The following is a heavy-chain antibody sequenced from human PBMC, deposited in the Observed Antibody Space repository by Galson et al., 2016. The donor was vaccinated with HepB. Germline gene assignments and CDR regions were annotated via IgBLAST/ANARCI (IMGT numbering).Heavy chain of an antibody. CDR1: GYTFTGHY. CDR3: ARVGSSGWSYSYLDY. D-gene: IGHD6-13*01. Sequence: SVKVSCKASGYTFTGHYIHWVRQAPGQGLEWMGWINPNGGGTNSAQKLHGRLTMTRDTSVSTAHMELTRLRSDDTAVYYCARVGSSGWSYSYLDYWGQGTMLTVSS. CDR2: INPNGGGT. V-gene: IGHV1-2*02. J-gene: IGHJ4*02.